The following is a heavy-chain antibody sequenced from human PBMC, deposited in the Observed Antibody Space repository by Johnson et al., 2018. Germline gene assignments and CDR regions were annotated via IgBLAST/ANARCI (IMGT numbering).Heavy chain of an antibody. CDR1: GFTFSSYA. CDR3: ASGLGPDYYYYMDV. J-gene: IGHJ6*03. V-gene: IGHV3-30-3*01. Sequence: QVQLVQSGGGVVQPGRSLRLSCAASGFTFSSYAMHWVRQAPGKGLEWVTVISYDGSNKYYADPVKGRFTISRDNSMTTLYLQMNSLRAEDTAVYYCASGLGPDYYYYMDVWGKGTTVTVSS. D-gene: IGHD7-27*01. CDR2: ISYDGSNK.